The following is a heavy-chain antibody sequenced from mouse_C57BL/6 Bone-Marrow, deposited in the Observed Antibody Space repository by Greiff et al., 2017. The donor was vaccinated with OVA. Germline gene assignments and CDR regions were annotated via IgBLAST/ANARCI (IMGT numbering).Heavy chain of an antibody. V-gene: IGHV5-17*01. D-gene: IGHD1-1*01. J-gene: IGHJ2*01. CDR3: ARRRNYYGSSSYYFDY. Sequence: EVMLVESGGGLVKPGGSLKLSCAASGFTFSDYGMHWVRQAPEKGLEWVAYISSGSSTIYYADTVKGRFTISRDNAKNTLFLQMTSLRSEDTAMYYCARRRNYYGSSSYYFDYWGQGTTLTVSS. CDR2: ISSGSSTI. CDR1: GFTFSDYG.